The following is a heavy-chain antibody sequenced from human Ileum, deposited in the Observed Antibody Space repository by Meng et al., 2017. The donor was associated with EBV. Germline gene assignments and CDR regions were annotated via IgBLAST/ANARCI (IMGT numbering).Heavy chain of an antibody. Sequence: QAQQQGSRPGRVTPAETISATCNFSGGPISRDDGSWSRQPPGKGLEWIGNTYYRGTITYTPAIKSRVTISVDTSKNQFAMTLNYVAAADTAGYYCGRGGWSLDYWGQGTLVTVSS. D-gene: IGHD2-15*01. CDR3: GRGGWSLDY. J-gene: IGHJ4*02. CDR2: TYYRGTI. CDR1: GGPISRDD. V-gene: IGHV4-59*08.